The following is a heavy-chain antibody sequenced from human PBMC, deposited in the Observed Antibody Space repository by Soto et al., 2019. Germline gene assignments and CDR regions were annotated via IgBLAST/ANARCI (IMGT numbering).Heavy chain of an antibody. CDR2: IIPISDTT. CDR3: ARSQGSSTSLEIYYYYYYGMDV. D-gene: IGHD2-2*01. Sequence: QVQLVQSGAEVKKPGSSVKVSCKASGGTFSSYAISWVRQAPGHGLEWMGGIIPISDTTNYAQKFQGRVTITADESTSTAYMELSSLRSEETAVYYCARSQGSSTSLEIYYYYYYGMDVWGQGTTVTVSS. J-gene: IGHJ6*02. V-gene: IGHV1-69*01. CDR1: GGTFSSYA.